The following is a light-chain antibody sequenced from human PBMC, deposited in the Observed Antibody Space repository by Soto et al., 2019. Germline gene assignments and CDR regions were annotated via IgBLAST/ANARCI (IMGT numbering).Light chain of an antibody. V-gene: IGKV1-6*02. CDR1: PGIRNA. CDR2: AAS. CDR3: LQVYNYPLT. J-gene: IGKJ4*01. Sequence: AIQMTQSPSSLSASVGNRVTINCRARPGIRNALGWYQQKPGKAPNLLIYAASSLQSGVPSTFSGSGSGTDFTLTISSLQTKDCATYYCLQVYNYPLTFGRGTKVEIK.